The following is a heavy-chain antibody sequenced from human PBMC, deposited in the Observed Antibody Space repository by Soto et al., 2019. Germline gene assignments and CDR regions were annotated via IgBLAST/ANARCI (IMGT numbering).Heavy chain of an antibody. Sequence: ASLKVSCKPSGYTCNTYYMNWVRQAPGQGLEWMGLIKPSNDDTIYAQRFQGRVTMTRDTSTGTVYMELSSRTSEDTAVYYCATWRNYSDTWGQGTLVPVSS. CDR1: GYTCNTYY. V-gene: IGHV1-46*02. D-gene: IGHD2-21*01. CDR2: IKPSNDDT. CDR3: ATWRNYSDT. J-gene: IGHJ5*02.